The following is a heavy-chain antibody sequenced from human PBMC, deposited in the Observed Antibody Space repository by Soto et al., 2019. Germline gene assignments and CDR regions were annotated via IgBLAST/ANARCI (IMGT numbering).Heavy chain of an antibody. V-gene: IGHV1-2*02. J-gene: IGHJ6*02. CDR2: INPNSGGT. Sequence: VASVKVSCKASGYTFTGYYMHWVRQAPGQGLEWMGWINPNSGGTNYAQKFQGRVTMTRDTSISTAYMELSRLRSDDTAVYYCARDRHLNLRGYSYGSVPRYYGMDVWGQGTTVTVSS. CDR3: ARDRHLNLRGYSYGSVPRYYGMDV. D-gene: IGHD5-18*01. CDR1: GYTFTGYY.